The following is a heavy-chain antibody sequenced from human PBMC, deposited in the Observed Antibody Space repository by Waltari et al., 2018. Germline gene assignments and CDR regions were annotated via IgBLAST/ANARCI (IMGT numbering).Heavy chain of an antibody. CDR3: ARADTAMAPGSWTGRNPEKHSMDV. CDR2: SNSDGGST. Sequence: EVQLVESGGGLVPPGGSLRLSCAASGFTFSSYWVLWVRQAPGKGLGWVSRSNSDGGSTSYADFVKGRFTISRDNAKNTLDLQMNSLRAEDTAGDYCARADTAMAPGSWTGRNPEKHSMDVWGQVTTVTV. CDR1: GFTFSSYW. J-gene: IGHJ6*02. V-gene: IGHV3-74*01. D-gene: IGHD5-18*01.